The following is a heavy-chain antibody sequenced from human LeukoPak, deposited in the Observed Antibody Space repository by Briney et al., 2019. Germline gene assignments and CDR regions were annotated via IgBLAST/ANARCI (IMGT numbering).Heavy chain of an antibody. V-gene: IGHV4-59*01. CDR1: SGSISYFY. Sequence: SETLSLTCTVSSGSISYFYWNWIRQPPGKGLEWIVYIHYTGSTNYNPSLKSRVTISVDTSKNQFSLKLSSVTAADTAVYYCATYTNRLHYWGQGTLVTVSS. CDR2: IHYTGST. D-gene: IGHD2-8*01. CDR3: ATYTNRLHY. J-gene: IGHJ4*02.